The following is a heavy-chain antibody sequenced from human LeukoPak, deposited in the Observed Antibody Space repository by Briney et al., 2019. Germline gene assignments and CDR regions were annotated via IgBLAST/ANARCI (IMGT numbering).Heavy chain of an antibody. CDR3: ARVSYSGYFDL. CDR2: IYHSGNT. CDR1: GGSISSNGY. D-gene: IGHD2-21*01. V-gene: IGHV4-39*07. J-gene: IGHJ2*01. Sequence: SETLSLTCTVSGGSISSNGYWGWIRPPPGKGLEWIASIYHSGNTYYRPSLKSRVTISVDTSKNQFSLKVTSVTAADTAVYYCARVSYSGYFDLWGRGTLVTVSS.